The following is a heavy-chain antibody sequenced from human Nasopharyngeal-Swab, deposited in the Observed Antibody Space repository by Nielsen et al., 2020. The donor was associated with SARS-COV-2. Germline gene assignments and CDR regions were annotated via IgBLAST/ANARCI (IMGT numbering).Heavy chain of an antibody. CDR3: ARDGVVYTSSWYGDNWFDP. D-gene: IGHD6-13*01. J-gene: IGHJ5*02. Sequence: SETLSLTCTVSDGSISTYYWSWIRQPPGKGLEWIGYIYYSGSTNYNPSLKSRVTISVDTSKNQFSLKLNSVTAADTAVYYCARDGVVYTSSWYGDNWFDPWGQGTLVTVSS. CDR1: DGSISTYY. CDR2: IYYSGST. V-gene: IGHV4-59*13.